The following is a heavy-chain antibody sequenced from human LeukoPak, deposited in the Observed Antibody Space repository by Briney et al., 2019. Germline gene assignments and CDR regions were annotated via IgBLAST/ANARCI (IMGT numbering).Heavy chain of an antibody. J-gene: IGHJ3*02. D-gene: IGHD3-10*01. CDR1: GGTFSSYA. Sequence: GASVKVSCKASGGTFSSYAISWVRQAPGQGLEWMGRIIPIFGIANYAQKFQGRVTITADKSTSTAYMELSSLGSEDTAVYYCGSTMVRGPFDIWGQGTMVTVSS. V-gene: IGHV1-69*04. CDR3: GSTMVRGPFDI. CDR2: IIPIFGIA.